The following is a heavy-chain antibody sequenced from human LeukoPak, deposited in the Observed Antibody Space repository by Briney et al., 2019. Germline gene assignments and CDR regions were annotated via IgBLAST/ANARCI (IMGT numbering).Heavy chain of an antibody. D-gene: IGHD6-19*01. V-gene: IGHV3-23*01. Sequence: GGSLRLSCAASGFTFSDYAMNWVRQAPGKGLEWVSSISQGTYYSDSVRGRFTISIDNSKNTLYLQMNSLRVEDTAVYYCARSWTIEGAGRKYHFDYWGQGTLATVSS. CDR1: GFTFSDYA. J-gene: IGHJ4*02. CDR2: ISQGT. CDR3: ARSWTIEGAGRKYHFDY.